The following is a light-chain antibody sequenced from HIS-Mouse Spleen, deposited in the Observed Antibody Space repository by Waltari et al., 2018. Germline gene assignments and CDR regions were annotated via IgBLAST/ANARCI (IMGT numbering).Light chain of an antibody. J-gene: IGLJ3*02. CDR3: CSYAGSSTFGV. Sequence: QSALTQPASVSGSPGQSITISCTGTSSHVRSYNLVSWYQQHPGKAPKLMIYAGSKRPSGVSNRFSGSKSGNTASLTISGLQAEDEADYYCCSYAGSSTFGVFGGGTKLTVL. V-gene: IGLV2-23*03. CDR2: AGS. CDR1: SSHVRSYNL.